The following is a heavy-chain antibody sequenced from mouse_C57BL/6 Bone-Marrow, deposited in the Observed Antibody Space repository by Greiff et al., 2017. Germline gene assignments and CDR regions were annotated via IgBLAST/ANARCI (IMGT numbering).Heavy chain of an antibody. CDR2: FYPGSGSI. D-gene: IGHD1-1*01. V-gene: IGHV1-62-2*01. Sequence: VKVVESGAELVKPGASVKLSCKASGYTFTEYTIHWVKQRSGQGLEWIGWFYPGSGSIKYNEKFKDKATLTADKSSSTVYMELSRLTSEDSAVYFCARHEKLLRKGLVWFAYWGQGTLVTVSA. J-gene: IGHJ3*01. CDR1: GYTFTEYT. CDR3: ARHEKLLRKGLVWFAY.